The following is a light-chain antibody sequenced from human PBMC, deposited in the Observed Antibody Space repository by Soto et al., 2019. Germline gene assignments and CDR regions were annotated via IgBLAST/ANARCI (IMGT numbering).Light chain of an antibody. J-gene: IGLJ2*01. Sequence: QSALTQPPSASGSPGQSVTISCTGTSRDVGGYNYVSWYQQHPGKAPKLMIYEVSKRPSGVPDRFSGPKSGNTASLTVSGLQAEDEANYYCSSYAGRNNLVFGGGTQLTVL. CDR3: SSYAGRNNLV. CDR2: EVS. CDR1: SRDVGGYNY. V-gene: IGLV2-8*01.